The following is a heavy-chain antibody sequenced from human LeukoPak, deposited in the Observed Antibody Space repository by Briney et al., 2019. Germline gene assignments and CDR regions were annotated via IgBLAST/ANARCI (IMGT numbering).Heavy chain of an antibody. CDR1: GGSISSGGYS. CDR3: ARGIQLAWVGSWFDP. D-gene: IGHD5-18*01. J-gene: IGHJ5*02. CDR2: IYHSGST. Sequence: SETLSLTCAVSGGSISSGGYSWSWIRQPPGKGLEWIGYIYHSGSTYYNPSLKSRVTISVDRSKNQFSLKLSSVTAADTAVYYCARGIQLAWVGSWFDPWGQGTLVTVSS. V-gene: IGHV4-30-2*01.